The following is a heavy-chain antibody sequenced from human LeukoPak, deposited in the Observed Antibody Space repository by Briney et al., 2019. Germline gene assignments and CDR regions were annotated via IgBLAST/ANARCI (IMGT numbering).Heavy chain of an antibody. D-gene: IGHD1-26*01. J-gene: IGHJ4*02. CDR2: INPNSGGT. CDR1: GGTFTQYV. Sequence: ASVKVSCKASGGTFTQYVISWVRQTPGQGLEWMGWINPNSGGTNYAQKFQGRVTMTRDTSVSTTYMELSSLRSDDTAVYYCARGSGSYYLGPVHWGQGTLVTVSS. V-gene: IGHV1-2*02. CDR3: ARGSGSYYLGPVH.